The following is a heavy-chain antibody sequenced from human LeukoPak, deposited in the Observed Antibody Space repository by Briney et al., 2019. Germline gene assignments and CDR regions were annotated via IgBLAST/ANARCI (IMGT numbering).Heavy chain of an antibody. Sequence: SVKVSCKASGGTFSSYAISWVRQAPGQGLEWMGGIIPIFGTANYAQKFQGRVTITADESTSTAYMELSSLSSEDTAVYYCAREYSSGWSRHFDYWGQGTLVTVSS. D-gene: IGHD6-19*01. CDR3: AREYSSGWSRHFDY. J-gene: IGHJ4*02. V-gene: IGHV1-69*13. CDR2: IIPIFGTA. CDR1: GGTFSSYA.